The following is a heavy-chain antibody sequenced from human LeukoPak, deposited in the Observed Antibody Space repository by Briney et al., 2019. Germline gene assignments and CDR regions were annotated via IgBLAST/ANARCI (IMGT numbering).Heavy chain of an antibody. CDR1: EFTVSRYW. V-gene: IGHV3-74*01. CDR2: ISSDGSST. J-gene: IGHJ4*02. CDR3: ARADLVGGRSGGSHFDC. D-gene: IGHD1-26*01. Sequence: GGSLRLPCAASEFTVSRYWMHWVRQAPGKGLVWVSRISSDGSSTNYADSVKGRFTISRDNANNTLYLQMDSLRAEDTAVYYCARADLVGGRSGGSHFDCWGQGTLVTVSS.